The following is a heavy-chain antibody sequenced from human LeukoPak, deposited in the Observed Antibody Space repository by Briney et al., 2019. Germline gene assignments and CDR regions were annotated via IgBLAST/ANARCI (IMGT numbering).Heavy chain of an antibody. CDR2: ISAYNGNT. V-gene: IGHV1-18*01. Sequence: GASVKVSCKASGYTFTSYGISWVRQAPGQGLEWMGWISAYNGNTNYAQKLQGRVTMTTDTSTSTAYMELRSLRSDDTAVYYCARDLGYSSSWYWFDPWGQGTLVTVSS. J-gene: IGHJ5*02. D-gene: IGHD6-13*01. CDR3: ARDLGYSSSWYWFDP. CDR1: GYTFTSYG.